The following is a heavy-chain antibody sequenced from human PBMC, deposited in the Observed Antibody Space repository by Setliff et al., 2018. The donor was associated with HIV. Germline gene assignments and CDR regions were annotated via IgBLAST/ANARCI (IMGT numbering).Heavy chain of an antibody. Sequence: PGGSLRLSCAAPGLTFEYYAMTWVRQAPGKGLEWVSGISGSGDSTYYAPAVKGRFTISRDNAKNSLYLVMNDLRADDTATYYCARDRLTNVRYWTSDYWGQGTLVTVSS. CDR3: ARDRLTNVRYWTSDY. V-gene: IGHV3-23*01. J-gene: IGHJ4*02. CDR1: GLTFEYYA. CDR2: ISGSGDST. D-gene: IGHD2-8*01.